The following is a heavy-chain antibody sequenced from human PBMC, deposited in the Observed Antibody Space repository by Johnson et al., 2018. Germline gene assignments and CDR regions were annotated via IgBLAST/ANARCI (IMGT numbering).Heavy chain of an antibody. D-gene: IGHD1-26*01. J-gene: IGHJ6*04. CDR1: GGSISSTKW. CDR3: ARNGNCCLDV. V-gene: IGHV4-4*02. Sequence: QVQLQESGPGLVKPSGTLSLICDVSGGSISSTKWWRWVRQSPGKGLEWIGEIYQGELITYNPSLKSRVTISLEKSKNQFSLEMRSVTAADTAVYFCARNGNCCLDVWGKGTTVTVSS. CDR2: IYQGELI.